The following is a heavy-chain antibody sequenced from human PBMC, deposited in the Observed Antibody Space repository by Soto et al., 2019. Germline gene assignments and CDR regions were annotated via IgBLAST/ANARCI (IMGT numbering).Heavy chain of an antibody. J-gene: IGHJ6*02. V-gene: IGHV1-3*01. CDR1: GYTFTSYA. D-gene: IGHD2-21*02. Sequence: SVKLCCKASGYTFTSYAMHWVRQAPGQRLEWMGWINAGNGNTKYSQKFQGRVTITRDTSASTAYMELSSLRSEDTAVYYCARDIVVVSSIFYYYYGMYVWGQLSTVTVSS. CDR2: INAGNGNT. CDR3: ARDIVVVSSIFYYYYGMYV.